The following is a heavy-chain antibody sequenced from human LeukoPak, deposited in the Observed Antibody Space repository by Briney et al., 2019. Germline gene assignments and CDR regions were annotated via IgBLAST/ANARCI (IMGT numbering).Heavy chain of an antibody. CDR2: IYSGGST. J-gene: IGHJ3*02. CDR1: GFTVSSNY. CDR3: ARDKSVGGDYHAFDI. V-gene: IGHV3-53*01. Sequence: GGSLRLSCAASGFTVSSNYMSWVRQAPGKGLEWVSVIYSGGSTYYADSVKGRFTISRDNSKNTLYLQMNSLRAEDTAVYNCARDKSVGGDYHAFDIWGQGTMVTVSS. D-gene: IGHD4-17*01.